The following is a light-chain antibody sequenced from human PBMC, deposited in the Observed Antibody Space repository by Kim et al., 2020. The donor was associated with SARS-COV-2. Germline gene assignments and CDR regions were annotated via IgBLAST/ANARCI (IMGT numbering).Light chain of an antibody. V-gene: IGLV1-51*01. J-gene: IGLJ2*01. CDR1: SSNMGTNY. Sequence: GQRVTISCSGSSSNMGTNYVARWQQHLPAAAKLLLYDGNRSPPGMPDRFSASKSGRSATLRITTRQPAEEAAYYCGPWDSSLSTVVFGGGTQLTVL. CDR2: DGN. CDR3: GPWDSSLSTVV.